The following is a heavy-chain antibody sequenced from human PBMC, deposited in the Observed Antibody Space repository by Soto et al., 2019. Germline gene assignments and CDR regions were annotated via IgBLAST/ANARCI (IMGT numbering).Heavy chain of an antibody. CDR3: AIGKTYYDFWSGYYSRRFDY. CDR1: GYTLTELS. V-gene: IGHV1-24*01. CDR2: FDPEDGET. Sequence: ASVKVSCKVSGYTLTELSMHWVRQAPGKGLEWMGGFDPEDGETIYAQKFQGRVTMTEDTSTDTAYMELSSLRSEDTAVYYCAIGKTYYDFWSGYYSRRFDYWGQGTLVTGSS. D-gene: IGHD3-3*01. J-gene: IGHJ4*02.